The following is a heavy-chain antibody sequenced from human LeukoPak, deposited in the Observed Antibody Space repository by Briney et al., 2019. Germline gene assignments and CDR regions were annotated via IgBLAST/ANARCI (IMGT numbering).Heavy chain of an antibody. V-gene: IGHV5-10-1*01. J-gene: IGHJ2*01. D-gene: IGHD2-8*01. Sequence: GESLKISCKGSGYSFTSYWISWVRQMPGKGLEWMGRIDPSDSYTNYSPSFKGHVTISADKSISTAYLQWRSLKASDTAMYYCARHEMALGDLWGRGTLVTVPS. CDR3: ARHEMALGDL. CDR2: IDPSDSYT. CDR1: GYSFTSYW.